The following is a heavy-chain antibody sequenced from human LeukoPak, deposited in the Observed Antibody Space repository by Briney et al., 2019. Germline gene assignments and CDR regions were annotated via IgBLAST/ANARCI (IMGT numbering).Heavy chain of an antibody. J-gene: IGHJ4*02. CDR3: AKVRRDGYNPGDY. Sequence: PGGSLRLSCAASGFTFSSYAMSWVRQAPGKGLEWVSAISGSGGSTYYADSVKGRFTISRDNSKNTLFLQMNSLRAEDTAVYYCAKVRRDGYNPGDYWGQGTLVTVSS. V-gene: IGHV3-23*01. CDR1: GFTFSSYA. D-gene: IGHD5-24*01. CDR2: ISGSGGST.